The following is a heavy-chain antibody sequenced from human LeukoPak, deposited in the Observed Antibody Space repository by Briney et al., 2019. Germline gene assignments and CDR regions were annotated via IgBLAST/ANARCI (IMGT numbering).Heavy chain of an antibody. CDR2: ISSGGSTI. CDR3: AKDFEWFGELLRMGYFDY. Sequence: PGGSLRLSCAVSGFTFSDYYMSWIRQAPGKGLEWVSYISSGGSTISHADSVKGRFTISRDNAENSLYLQMNSLRAEDTAVYYCAKDFEWFGELLRMGYFDYWGQGTLVTVSS. D-gene: IGHD3-10*01. J-gene: IGHJ4*02. V-gene: IGHV3-11*01. CDR1: GFTFSDYY.